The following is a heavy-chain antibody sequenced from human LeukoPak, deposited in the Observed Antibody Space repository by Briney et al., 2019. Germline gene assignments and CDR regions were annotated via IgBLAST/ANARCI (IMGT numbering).Heavy chain of an antibody. V-gene: IGHV4-59*07. CDR1: GGSISSYY. CDR2: IYYSGTT. J-gene: IGHJ3*02. D-gene: IGHD2-2*01. Sequence: PSDTLSLTRTVSGGSISSYYGSWLRQPPGKGLEGIGYIYYSGTTKYNPSLRSRVTISVDTSKNQFSLKLNSVTAADTAVYYCARGQSSLGAFDIWGQGTMVTVSS. CDR3: ARGQSSLGAFDI.